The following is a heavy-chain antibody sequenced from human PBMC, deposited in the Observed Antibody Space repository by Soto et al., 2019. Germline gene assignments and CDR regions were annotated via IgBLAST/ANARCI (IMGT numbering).Heavy chain of an antibody. D-gene: IGHD6-19*01. CDR3: AREPHPDISGWFINAFDI. CDR1: GFTFSSYS. Sequence: EVQLVESGGGLVKPGGSLRLSCAASGFTFSSYSMNWVRQAPGKGLEWVSSISSSSSYIYYADSVKGRFTISRDNAKNSLYLQMNSLRAEDTAVYSCAREPHPDISGWFINAFDIWGQGTMVTVSS. V-gene: IGHV3-21*01. CDR2: ISSSSSYI. J-gene: IGHJ3*02.